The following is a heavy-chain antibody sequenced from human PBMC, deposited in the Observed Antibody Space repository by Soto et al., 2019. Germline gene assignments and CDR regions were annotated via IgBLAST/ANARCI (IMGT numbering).Heavy chain of an antibody. Sequence: EEQLVESGGGLVQPGRSLSLSCAASGFTIDDYAMHWVRQAPGKGLAWVSGINWNSGSIGYADSVKGRFTISRDNAKTSLYLQMNSLRAEDTSLYYCAKDRGSGSYAANYYYYGMYVLGQGTTVTVSS. CDR2: INWNSGSI. V-gene: IGHV3-9*01. J-gene: IGHJ6*02. CDR1: GFTIDDYA. CDR3: AKDRGSGSYAANYYYYGMYV. D-gene: IGHD3-10*01.